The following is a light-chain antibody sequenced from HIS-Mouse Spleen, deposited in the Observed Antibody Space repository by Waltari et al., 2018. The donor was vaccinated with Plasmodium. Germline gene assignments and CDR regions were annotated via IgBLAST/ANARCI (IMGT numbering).Light chain of an antibody. CDR3: CSYAGSSTWV. CDR2: EGS. CDR1: SSDVGRYNL. J-gene: IGLJ3*02. V-gene: IGLV2-23*01. Sequence: QSALTQPASVSGSPGHSITISCTGTSSDVGRYNLVSWYQQHPGKAPKLMIYEGSKRPSGVSNRFSGSKSGNTASLTISGLQAEDEADYYCCSYAGSSTWVFGGGTKLTVL.